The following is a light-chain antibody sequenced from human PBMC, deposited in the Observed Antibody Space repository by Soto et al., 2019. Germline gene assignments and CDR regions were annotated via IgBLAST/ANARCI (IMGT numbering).Light chain of an antibody. CDR1: QSVSSKY. V-gene: IGKV3-20*01. J-gene: IGKJ5*01. CDR2: GAS. Sequence: VGLTQSPGTLSLSQGERATLSCRGSQSVSSKYLAWYQQKHGQAPRPLIYGASSRATGIPDRFSGSVSGTDGTITISRLQQEDGPVYYCQQSGSSPITFGQGTRLEIK. CDR3: QQSGSSPIT.